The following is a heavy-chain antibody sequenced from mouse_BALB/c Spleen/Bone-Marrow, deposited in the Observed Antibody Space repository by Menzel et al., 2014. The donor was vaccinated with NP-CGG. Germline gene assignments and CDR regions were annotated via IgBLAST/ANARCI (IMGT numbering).Heavy chain of an antibody. CDR2: IWAGGST. J-gene: IGHJ3*01. V-gene: IGHV2-9*02. Sequence: QVQLKESGPGLVAPSQSLSITCTVSGFSLTSYGVHWVRQPPGKGLEWLGVIWAGGSTNYNSALMSRLSISKDNPKSQVFLKMNSLQTDDTAMYYCARALDSSGYGFAYWGQGTLVTVSA. D-gene: IGHD3-2*01. CDR1: GFSLTSYG. CDR3: ARALDSSGYGFAY.